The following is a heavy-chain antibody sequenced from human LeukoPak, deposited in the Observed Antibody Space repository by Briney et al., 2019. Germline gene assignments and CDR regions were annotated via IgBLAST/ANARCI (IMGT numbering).Heavy chain of an antibody. J-gene: IGHJ4*02. CDR2: ISYDGSNK. D-gene: IGHD2-15*01. Sequence: GGSLRLSCAASGFTFSSYAMHWVRQAPGKGLEWVAVISYDGSNKHYADSVKGRFTISRDNSYNTQYLQMNSLRAEDTAVYYCARGMDILVVIAAYYFDYWGQGTLVTVSS. V-gene: IGHV3-30-3*01. CDR1: GFTFSSYA. CDR3: ARGMDILVVIAAYYFDY.